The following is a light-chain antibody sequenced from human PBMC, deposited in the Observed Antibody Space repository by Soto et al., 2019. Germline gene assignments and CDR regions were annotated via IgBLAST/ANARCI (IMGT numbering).Light chain of an antibody. V-gene: IGLV7-46*01. CDR1: TGAVTSGHY. J-gene: IGLJ7*01. Sequence: QAVVTQEPSLTVSPGGTVTLTCDSNTGAVTSGHYPYWFQQKPGQAPRTLIYDTNNKYSWTPARFSGSLLGGKAALTLSGARPEDEAEYFCLLFSNSGDRPVFGGGTQLTVL. CDR2: DTN. CDR3: LLFSNSGDRPV.